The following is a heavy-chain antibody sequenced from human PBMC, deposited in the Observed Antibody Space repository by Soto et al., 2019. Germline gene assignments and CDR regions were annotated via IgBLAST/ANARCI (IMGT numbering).Heavy chain of an antibody. CDR1: GGSVSSASYY. V-gene: IGHV4-61*01. CDR2: IYYTGST. Sequence: SETLSLTCTVSGGSVSSASYYWTWIRQSPGKGLEWIGYIYYTGSTNYNPSLKSRVTISVDTSKNQFSLKLTSVTAADTAVYYCARDIRGYSRAFDYWGQGNMVTVSS. J-gene: IGHJ4*02. D-gene: IGHD5-18*01. CDR3: ARDIRGYSRAFDY.